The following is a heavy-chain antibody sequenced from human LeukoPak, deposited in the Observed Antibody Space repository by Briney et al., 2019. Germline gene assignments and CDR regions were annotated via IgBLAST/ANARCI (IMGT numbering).Heavy chain of an antibody. V-gene: IGHV4-59*01. CDR3: ARVNGDYIFGFYYYYMDV. CDR1: GGSISSYY. Sequence: SETLSPTCTVSGGSISSYYWSWIRQPPGKGLEWIGYIYYSGSTNYNPSLKSRVTISVDTSKNQFSLKLSSVTAADTAVYYCARVNGDYIFGFYYYYMDVWGKGTTVTISS. CDR2: IYYSGST. J-gene: IGHJ6*03. D-gene: IGHD4-17*01.